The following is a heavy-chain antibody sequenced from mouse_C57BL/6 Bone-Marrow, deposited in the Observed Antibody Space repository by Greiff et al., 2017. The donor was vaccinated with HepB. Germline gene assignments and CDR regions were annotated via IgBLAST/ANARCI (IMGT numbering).Heavy chain of an antibody. J-gene: IGHJ4*01. CDR1: GFTFSNYW. CDR2: IRLKSDNYAT. V-gene: IGHV6-3*01. D-gene: IGHD2-1*01. CDR3: TALYGNYLYYYAMDY. Sequence: VQLKQSGGGLVQPGGSMKLSCVASGFTFSNYWMNWVRQSPEKGLEWVAQIRLKSDNYATHYAESVKGRFTISRDDSKSSVYLQMNNLRAEDTGIYYCTALYGNYLYYYAMDYWGQGTSVTVSS.